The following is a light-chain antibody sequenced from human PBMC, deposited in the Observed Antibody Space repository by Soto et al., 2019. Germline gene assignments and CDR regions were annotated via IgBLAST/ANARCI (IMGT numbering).Light chain of an antibody. CDR1: SIDVGGYNY. J-gene: IGLJ1*01. CDR2: EVS. V-gene: IGLV2-8*01. Sequence: SALTQPPSATGSPGQSVTISCTGASIDVGGYNYVSWYQQHPGKAPKLMIYEVSKQPSGVPDRLSGSKSGNTASLTVSGLRAEDYADYYCGSCARRNPPSVFXTGPKATVL. CDR3: GSCARRNPPSV.